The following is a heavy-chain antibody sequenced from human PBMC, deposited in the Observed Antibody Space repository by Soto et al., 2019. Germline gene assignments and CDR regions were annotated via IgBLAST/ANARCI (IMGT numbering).Heavy chain of an antibody. CDR1: GGSISSGGYY. V-gene: IGHV4-31*03. D-gene: IGHD6-19*01. Sequence: QVQLQESGPGLVKPSQTLSLTCTVSGGSISSGGYYWSWIRQHPGKGLEWIGYIYYSGNTYYNPSLMRRVSLLVDTSKHQFSLRLSSVTAADPAVYYCAGAISVARQYNWFDPWGQGTLVTVSS. CDR2: IYYSGNT. CDR3: AGAISVARQYNWFDP. J-gene: IGHJ5*02.